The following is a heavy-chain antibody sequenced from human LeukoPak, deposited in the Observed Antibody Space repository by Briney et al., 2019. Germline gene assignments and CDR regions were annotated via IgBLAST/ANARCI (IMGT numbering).Heavy chain of an antibody. Sequence: SETLSLTCTVSGGSISSYYWSWIRQPPGKGLEWIGYIYYSGSTNYNPSLKSRVTISVNTSKNQFSLKLTSVTAADTAVYYCARVRGSTSSVFDCWGQGTLVTVSS. CDR1: GGSISSYY. CDR2: IYYSGST. CDR3: ARVRGSTSSVFDC. D-gene: IGHD2-2*01. J-gene: IGHJ4*02. V-gene: IGHV4-59*01.